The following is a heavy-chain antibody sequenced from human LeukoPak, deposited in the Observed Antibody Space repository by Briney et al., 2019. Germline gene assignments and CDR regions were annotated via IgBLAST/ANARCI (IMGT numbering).Heavy chain of an antibody. CDR1: GGSISSYY. Sequence: SETLSLTCTVSGGSISSYYWSWIRQPPGKGLEWIGYIYHSGSTYYNPSLKSRVTISVDRSKNQLSLKRSSVTAADTAVYYCARGKHYYDSSGYYYDYYYGMDVWGQGTTVTVSS. CDR3: ARGKHYYDSSGYYYDYYYGMDV. J-gene: IGHJ6*02. CDR2: IYHSGST. D-gene: IGHD3-22*01. V-gene: IGHV4-59*12.